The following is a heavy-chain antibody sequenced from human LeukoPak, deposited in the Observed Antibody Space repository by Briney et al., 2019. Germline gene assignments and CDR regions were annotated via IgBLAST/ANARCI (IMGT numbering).Heavy chain of an antibody. D-gene: IGHD6-19*01. J-gene: IGHJ6*03. CDR3: ARHQWHYYYYMGV. Sequence: SETLSLTCTVSGGSISSSSDYWGWIRQPPGKGLEWIGSIYYSRDTYYNPSLKSRRVTISVDTSKNQFSLRLSSVTAADTAVYYCARHQWHYYYYMGVWGKGSTVTVSS. V-gene: IGHV4-39*01. CDR1: GGSISSSSDY. CDR2: IYYSRDT.